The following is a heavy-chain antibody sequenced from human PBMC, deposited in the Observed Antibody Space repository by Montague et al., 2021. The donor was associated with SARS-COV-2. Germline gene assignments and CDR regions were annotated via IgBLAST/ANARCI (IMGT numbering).Heavy chain of an antibody. J-gene: IGHJ3*02. D-gene: IGHD3-10*01. V-gene: IGHV3-48*02. CDR2: ISSSSSTI. CDR3: ARMGHYLKGVDI. Sequence: SLRLSCAASGFTFSSYSMNWVRQAPGKGLEWVSYISSSSSTIYYADSVKGRFTISRDNAKNSLYRQMNSLRDEDTAVYYCARMGHYLKGVDIWGQGTMVTVSS. CDR1: GFTFSSYS.